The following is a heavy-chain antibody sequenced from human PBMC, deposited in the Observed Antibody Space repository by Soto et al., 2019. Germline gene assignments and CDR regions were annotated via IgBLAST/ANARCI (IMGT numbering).Heavy chain of an antibody. Sequence: EVHLLGSGGDLVKPGGSLRLSCEVSGFTFNNFAMSWVRQSPGKGLEWVSTISSDGDLRHYAESVKGRFTISRDNFKSSFLLQMNSLRAEDTALYFCAKVRQRFLDILTGAANFDSWGQGTLVTVSS. CDR3: AKVRQRFLDILTGAANFDS. D-gene: IGHD3-9*01. V-gene: IGHV3-23*01. CDR1: GFTFNNFA. J-gene: IGHJ4*02. CDR2: ISSDGDLR.